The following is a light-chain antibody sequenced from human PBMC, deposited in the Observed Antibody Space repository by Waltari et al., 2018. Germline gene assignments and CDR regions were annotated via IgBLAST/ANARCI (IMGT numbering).Light chain of an antibody. CDR2: KDR. Sequence: SYELTQSPSMSVSPGQTARITCSADALPRQLAYRYQQKPGQAPVMVIYKDRERPSGIPERFAGSKSGTTATLTISGVQAEDEADYYCQSTDSSGILFGGGTKLAVL. CDR1: ALPRQL. V-gene: IGLV3-25*03. CDR3: QSTDSSGIL. J-gene: IGLJ3*02.